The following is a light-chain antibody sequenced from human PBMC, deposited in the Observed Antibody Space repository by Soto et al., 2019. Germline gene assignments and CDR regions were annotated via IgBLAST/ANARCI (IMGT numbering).Light chain of an antibody. CDR1: SSDVGAYHY. CDR2: DVR. CDR3: CSYAGSWL. V-gene: IGLV2-11*01. J-gene: IGLJ3*02. Sequence: QSVLTQPRSVSGSPGQSVTISCTGTSSDVGAYHYVSWYQHHPGKAPKLMIYDVRERPSGVPDRFSGSKSGNTASLTISGLQAEDEADYYCCSYAGSWLFGGGTKLTVL.